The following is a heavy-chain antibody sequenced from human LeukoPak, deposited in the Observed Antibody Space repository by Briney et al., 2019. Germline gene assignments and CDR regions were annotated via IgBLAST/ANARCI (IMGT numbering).Heavy chain of an antibody. CDR3: ARKWLLRRIDAFDI. CDR1: GFTFSSYS. D-gene: IGHD3-22*01. Sequence: GGSLRLSCAASGFTFSSYSMNWVRQAPGKGLEWVSCISSSTSYIYYADSVKGRFTISRDNSKNTLYLQMNSLRAEDTAVYYCARKWLLRRIDAFDIWGQGTMVTVSS. J-gene: IGHJ3*02. V-gene: IGHV3-21*04. CDR2: ISSSTSYI.